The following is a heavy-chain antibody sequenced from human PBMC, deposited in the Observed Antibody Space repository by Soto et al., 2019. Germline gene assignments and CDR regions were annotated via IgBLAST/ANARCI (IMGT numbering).Heavy chain of an antibody. J-gene: IGHJ4*02. CDR3: ARDSYSVSTPLDY. CDR2: ISAYNGDT. Sequence: ASVKVSCKASGYTFTAYGISWIRQAPGQGLEWVGWISAYNGDTNYVQRLQGRVTMTTDTSTTTAFMELRSLRSDDTAIYYCARDSYSVSTPLDYWGQGTLVTVSS. D-gene: IGHD5-12*01. CDR1: GYTFTAYG. V-gene: IGHV1-18*01.